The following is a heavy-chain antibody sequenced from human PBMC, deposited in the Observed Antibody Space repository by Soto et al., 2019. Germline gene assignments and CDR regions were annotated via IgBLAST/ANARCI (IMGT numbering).Heavy chain of an antibody. J-gene: IGHJ5*02. CDR2: ISYSGST. V-gene: IGHV4-30-4*01. CDR3: AREEAARIERWFDP. D-gene: IGHD6-6*01. CDR1: GGSINTSNNY. Sequence: SETLSLTCTVSGGSINTSNNYWSWIRQPRGKGLEWIGFISYSGSTYYNPSLMSRLTISLDTSTNRFSLKLTSVTAADTAVYYCAREEAARIERWFDPWGQGTLVTVSS.